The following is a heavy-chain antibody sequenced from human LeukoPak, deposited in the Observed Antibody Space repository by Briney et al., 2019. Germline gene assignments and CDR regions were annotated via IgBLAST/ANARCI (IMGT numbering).Heavy chain of an antibody. CDR1: GGSFSGYY. Sequence: SETLSLTCAVYGGSFSGYYWSWIRQPPGKGLEWIGEINHSGSTNYNPSLKSRVTISVDTSKNQFSLKLSSVTAADTAVYYCARVPHCTNGVCYSGTDYWGQGTLVTVSS. CDR2: INHSGST. V-gene: IGHV4-34*01. CDR3: ARVPHCTNGVCYSGTDY. D-gene: IGHD2-8*01. J-gene: IGHJ4*02.